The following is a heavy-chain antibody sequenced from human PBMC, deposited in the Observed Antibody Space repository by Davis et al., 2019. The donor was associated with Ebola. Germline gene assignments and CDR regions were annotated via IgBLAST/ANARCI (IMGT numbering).Heavy chain of an antibody. J-gene: IGHJ4*02. CDR2: IYHSGST. CDR1: GGSISSSNW. V-gene: IGHV4-4*02. Sequence: MPGGSLRLSCAVSGGSISSSNWWSWVRQPPGKGLEWIGEIYHSGSTNYNPSLKSRVTISVDTSKNQFSLKLSSVTAADTAVYYCARGARYDYVWGSYHTQYYFDYWGQGTLVTVSS. CDR3: ARGARYDYVWGSYHTQYYFDY. D-gene: IGHD3-16*02.